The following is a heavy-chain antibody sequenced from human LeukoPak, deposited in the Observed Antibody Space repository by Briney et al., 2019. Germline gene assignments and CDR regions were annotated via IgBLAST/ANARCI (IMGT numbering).Heavy chain of an antibody. J-gene: IGHJ3*02. CDR3: AREYYDNSGGEDAFDI. CDR2: IYSGGST. CDR1: GFTLSSNY. D-gene: IGHD3-22*01. V-gene: IGHV3-53*01. Sequence: GGCLRLSRAASGFTLSSNYMNWVRQAPGQGLEGGSVIYSGGSTFYADSVEGRFTISRDNSNNTLYLQMNSLRAEDTAMYYCAREYYDNSGGEDAFDIWGPGTMVTVSS.